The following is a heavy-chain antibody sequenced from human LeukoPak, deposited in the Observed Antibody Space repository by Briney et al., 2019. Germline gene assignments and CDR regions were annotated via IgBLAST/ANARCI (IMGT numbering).Heavy chain of an antibody. CDR3: AVGAKGNDY. Sequence: PGGSLRLPCAASGFTFSSYEMNWVRQAPGKGLEWVSYSSSSGSTIYYADSVKGRFTISRDNAKNSLYLQMNSLRAEDTAVYYCAVGAKGNDYGGQGPLVTVPS. V-gene: IGHV3-48*03. D-gene: IGHD1-26*01. CDR2: SSSSGSTI. J-gene: IGHJ4*02. CDR1: GFTFSSYE.